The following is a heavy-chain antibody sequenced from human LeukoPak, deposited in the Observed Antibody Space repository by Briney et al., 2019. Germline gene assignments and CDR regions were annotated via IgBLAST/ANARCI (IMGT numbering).Heavy chain of an antibody. Sequence: GGSLRLSCAASGFTFSNAWMSWVRQAPGKGLEWVSTISGSGDSTYYADSVKGRFTISRDNSKNTLYLQMNSLRAEDTAVYYCAKRRHVWELPPSSDWGQGTLVTVSS. D-gene: IGHD1-26*01. J-gene: IGHJ4*02. CDR3: AKRRHVWELPPSSD. V-gene: IGHV3-23*01. CDR1: GFTFSNAW. CDR2: ISGSGDST.